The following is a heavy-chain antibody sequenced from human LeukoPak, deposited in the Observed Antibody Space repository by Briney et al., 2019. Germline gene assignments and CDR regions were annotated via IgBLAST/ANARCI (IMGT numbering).Heavy chain of an antibody. CDR2: VYSGGLT. V-gene: IGHV3-66*01. Sequence: PGVCLRLSCAASGFTVSDNYMSWVRQAPGKGLEWVSTVYSGGLTYYADPVKGRFTISRDNSKNTLYLQMSSLRAEDTAVYYCVRDRWPGLGDFWGQGTTVTVSS. CDR1: GFTVSDNY. D-gene: IGHD6-19*01. J-gene: IGHJ6*02. CDR3: VRDRWPGLGDF.